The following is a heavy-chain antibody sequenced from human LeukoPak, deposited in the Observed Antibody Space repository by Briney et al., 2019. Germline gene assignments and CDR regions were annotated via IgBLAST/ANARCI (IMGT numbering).Heavy chain of an antibody. CDR2: ISGYNGNR. V-gene: IGHV1-18*04. CDR1: GFTFVNFG. J-gene: IGHJ4*02. Sequence: GASVKVSCKASGFTFVNFGITWVRQAPGQGLEWMGWISGYNGNRKIAQNFQGRVTLTTDISTGTAYMELGSLRSDDTAVYFCARVPTVFGVDPEQNHFDRWGQGTLVIASA. CDR3: ARVPTVFGVDPEQNHFDR. D-gene: IGHD3-3*01.